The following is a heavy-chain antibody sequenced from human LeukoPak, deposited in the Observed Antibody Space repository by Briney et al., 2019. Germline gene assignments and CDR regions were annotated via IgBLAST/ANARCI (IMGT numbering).Heavy chain of an antibody. CDR1: GFTFSSYW. J-gene: IGHJ6*03. CDR2: IKQDGSEK. CDR3: ARRGCSSTSCYREGGYYMDV. Sequence: PGGSLRLSCAASGFTFSSYWMSWVRQAPGKGPEWVANIKQDGSEKYYVDSVKGRFTISRDNAKNSLYLQMNSLRAEDTAVYYCARRGCSSTSCYREGGYYMDVWGKGTTVTVSS. V-gene: IGHV3-7*01. D-gene: IGHD2-2*02.